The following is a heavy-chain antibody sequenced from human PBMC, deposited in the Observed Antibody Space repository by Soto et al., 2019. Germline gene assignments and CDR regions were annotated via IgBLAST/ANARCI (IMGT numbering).Heavy chain of an antibody. CDR1: GFTFSSYG. CDR2: ISYDGSNK. J-gene: IGHJ3*02. V-gene: IGHV3-30*18. CDR3: AKDLLDGYKIPNAFDI. Sequence: QVQLVESGGGVVQPGRSLRLSCAASGFTFSSYGMHWVRQAPGKALEWVAVISYDGSNKYYADSVKGRFTISRDNSKNTLYLQMNSLRAEDTAVYYCAKDLLDGYKIPNAFDIWGQGTMVTVSS. D-gene: IGHD5-12*01.